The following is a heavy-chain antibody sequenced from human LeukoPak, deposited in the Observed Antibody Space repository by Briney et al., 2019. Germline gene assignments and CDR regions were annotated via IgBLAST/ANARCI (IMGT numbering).Heavy chain of an antibody. CDR2: ISSSGSTI. CDR3: ARELRGYNRLRTYYYYMDV. J-gene: IGHJ6*03. V-gene: IGHV3-11*01. Sequence: PGGSLRLSCAASGFTFSDYYMSWIRQAPGKGLEWVSYISSSGSTIYYADSVKGRFTISRDNAKNSLYLQMNSLKTEDTAVYYCARELRGYNRLRTYYYYMDVWGKGTTVTVSS. D-gene: IGHD5-24*01. CDR1: GFTFSDYY.